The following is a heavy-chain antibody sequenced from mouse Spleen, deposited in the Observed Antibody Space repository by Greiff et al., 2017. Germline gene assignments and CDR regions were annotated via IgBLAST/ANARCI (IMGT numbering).Heavy chain of an antibody. CDR3: ARDLNWDGAMDY. Sequence: EVKLMESGGGLVQSGRSLRLSCATSGFTFSDFYMEWVRQAPGKGLEWIAASRNKANDYTTEYSASVKGRFIVSRDTSQSILYLQMNALRAEDTAIYYCARDLNWDGAMDYWGQGTSVTVSS. J-gene: IGHJ4*01. CDR1: GFTFSDFY. D-gene: IGHD4-1*02. CDR2: SRNKANDYTT. V-gene: IGHV7-1*01.